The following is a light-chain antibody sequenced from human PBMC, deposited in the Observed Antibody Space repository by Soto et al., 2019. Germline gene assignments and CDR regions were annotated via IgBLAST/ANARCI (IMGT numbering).Light chain of an antibody. CDR2: GAS. CDR3: QHYDRYSGT. J-gene: IGKJ1*01. V-gene: IGKV3-20*01. Sequence: EIVLTQSPGTLSLSPGERATLSCRASQSVSNNYLAWYQQKPGQAPRLLIYGASNRATGIPDRFSGSGSGTDFTLTISRLEPEDFAVYYCQHYDRYSGTFGQGTRVEIK. CDR1: QSVSNNY.